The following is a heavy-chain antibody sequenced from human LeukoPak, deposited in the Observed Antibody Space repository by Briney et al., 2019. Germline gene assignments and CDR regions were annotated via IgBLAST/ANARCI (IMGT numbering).Heavy chain of an antibody. D-gene: IGHD3-9*01. CDR3: ARFVGGYYNSFDY. V-gene: IGHV1-69*05. CDR2: IIPIFGTA. Sequence: SVKVSCKASGGTFSSYAISWVLQAPGQGLEWMGGIIPIFGTANYAQKFQARVTITTDESTSTAYMELSSLRSEETAVYYCARFVGGYYNSFDYWGQGTLVTVSS. CDR1: GGTFSSYA. J-gene: IGHJ4*02.